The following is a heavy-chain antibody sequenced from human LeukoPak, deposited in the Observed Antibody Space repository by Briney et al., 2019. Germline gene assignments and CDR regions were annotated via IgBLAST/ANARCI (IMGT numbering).Heavy chain of an antibody. CDR3: ARHSPILVGTTYNWFDP. J-gene: IGHJ5*02. CDR2: IYYSAST. Sequence: SETLSLTCTVSGGSISSYYWGWIRQPPGKGLEWIGSIYYSASTWYNPPLKSRVIVSVDTSKNQFSLKLSSVTAADTAVYYCARHSPILVGTTYNWFDPWGQGTLVTVSS. CDR1: GGSISSYY. V-gene: IGHV4-39*01. D-gene: IGHD1-26*01.